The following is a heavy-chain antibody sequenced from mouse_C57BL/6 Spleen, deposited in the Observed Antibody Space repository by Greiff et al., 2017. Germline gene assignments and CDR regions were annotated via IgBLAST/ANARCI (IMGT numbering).Heavy chain of an antibody. Sequence: VQLQQSGAELVRPGASVTLSCKASGYTFTDYEMHWVKQTPVHGLEWIGAIDPETGGTAYNQKFKGKAILTADKSSSTAYMELRSLTSEDSAVYYCTRGGNSYYFDYWGQGTTLTVSS. V-gene: IGHV1-15*01. CDR3: TRGGNSYYFDY. CDR1: GYTFTDYE. J-gene: IGHJ2*01. CDR2: IDPETGGT. D-gene: IGHD2-1*01.